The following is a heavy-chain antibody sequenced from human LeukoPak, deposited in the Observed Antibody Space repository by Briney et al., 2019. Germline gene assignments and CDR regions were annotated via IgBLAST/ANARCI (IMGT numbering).Heavy chain of an antibody. V-gene: IGHV3-23*01. CDR2: ISGSGGST. CDR1: IFSFRNCC. CDR3: AKRGVVIRVILVGFHKEAYYFDS. D-gene: IGHD3-22*01. Sequence: GGSLRLSCAASIFSFRNCCMNWVRQGPGKGLEWVAGISGSGGSTNYADSVKGRFTISRDNPKNTLYLQMNSLRAEDTAVYFCAKRGVVIRVILVGFHKEAYYFDSWGQGALVTVSS. J-gene: IGHJ4*02.